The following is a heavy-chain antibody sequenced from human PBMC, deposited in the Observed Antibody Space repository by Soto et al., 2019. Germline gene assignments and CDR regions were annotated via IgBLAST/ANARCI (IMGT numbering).Heavy chain of an antibody. V-gene: IGHV1-69*01. CDR1: GGTFRNYV. CDR3: ARVLKGVYYAMDV. Sequence: QVQLVQSGAEVKKPGSSVKVSCKASGGTFRNYVISWLRQAPGQGLEWMGGTMPIYDTANYAQKFQGRVTITADESTTTVYMEVSGLRSADTAVYYCARVLKGVYYAMDVWGQGTTVTVSS. J-gene: IGHJ6*02. CDR2: TMPIYDTA.